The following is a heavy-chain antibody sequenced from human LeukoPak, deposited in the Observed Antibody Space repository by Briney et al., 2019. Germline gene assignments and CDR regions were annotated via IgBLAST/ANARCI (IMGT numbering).Heavy chain of an antibody. CDR1: GGSISTYH. CDR3: ARDKRHSYGRYFDP. D-gene: IGHD5-18*01. V-gene: IGHV4-59*01. J-gene: IGHJ4*02. CDR2: MQSSGIS. Sequence: SETLSLTCSVSGGSISTYHWNWIRKPPGKGLEWIGYMQSSGISKYNPSLKSRVNIFVDTSKNQFVLNLRSVTAADTAVYYCARDKRHSYGRYFDPWGQGMLVTVSS.